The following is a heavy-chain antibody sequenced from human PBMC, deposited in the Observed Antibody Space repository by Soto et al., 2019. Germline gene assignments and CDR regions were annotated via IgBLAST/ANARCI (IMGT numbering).Heavy chain of an antibody. Sequence: EVQLLESGGDFKQPGGSLRLSCEGSGFNFSNYALNWVRQAPGKRLEWVSVISGNSGTTYYAASVKGRFTISRDNPKKTMYLQMNRLRADDTAVYYCARVRAITVFGFISPFDSWGQGTLVTISS. V-gene: IGHV3-23*01. CDR3: ARVRAITVFGFISPFDS. J-gene: IGHJ4*02. D-gene: IGHD3-3*01. CDR2: ISGNSGTT. CDR1: GFNFSNYA.